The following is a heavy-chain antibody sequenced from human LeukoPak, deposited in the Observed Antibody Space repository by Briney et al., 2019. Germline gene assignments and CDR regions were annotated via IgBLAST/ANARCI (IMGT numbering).Heavy chain of an antibody. CDR2: IVGSSST. CDR3: ARIGAGSSRDY. Sequence: GGSLRLSCAASGXTFSNFALTWVRQAPGKGLEWVSSIVGSSSTYYADSLKGRLTISRDNAKNSLYLQMNSLRAEDTAVYYCARIGAGSSRDYWGQGTLVTVSS. CDR1: GXTFSNFA. J-gene: IGHJ4*02. V-gene: IGHV3-21*01. D-gene: IGHD6-13*01.